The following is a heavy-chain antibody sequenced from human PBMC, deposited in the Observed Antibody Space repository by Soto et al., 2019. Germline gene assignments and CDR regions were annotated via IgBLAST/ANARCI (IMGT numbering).Heavy chain of an antibody. J-gene: IGHJ4*02. CDR2: IWYDGSNK. Sequence: QVQLVESGGGVVQPGRSLRLSCAASGFTFSSYGMHWVRQAPGKGLEWVAVIWYDGSNKYYADSVKGRFTISRDNSKNTLYLQMNSLSAEDTAVYYCAMERIEARPRGFDYWGQGTLVTFSS. CDR1: GFTFSSYG. V-gene: IGHV3-33*01. D-gene: IGHD6-6*01. CDR3: AMERIEARPRGFDY.